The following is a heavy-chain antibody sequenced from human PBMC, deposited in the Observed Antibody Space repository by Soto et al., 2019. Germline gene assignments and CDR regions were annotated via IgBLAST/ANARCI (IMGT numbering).Heavy chain of an antibody. CDR2: INHSGST. CDR1: GGSFSGDY. V-gene: IGHV4-34*01. CDR3: ASDIVVARTLGY. J-gene: IGHJ4*02. Sequence: QVQLQQWGAGLLKPSETMSLTCAVYGGSFSGDYWSWIRQPPGKGLEWIGEINHSGSTNYNPSLKSRVTISVDTSKNQFSLKLSSVTAADTAVYYCASDIVVARTLGYWGQGTLVTVSS. D-gene: IGHD2-21*01.